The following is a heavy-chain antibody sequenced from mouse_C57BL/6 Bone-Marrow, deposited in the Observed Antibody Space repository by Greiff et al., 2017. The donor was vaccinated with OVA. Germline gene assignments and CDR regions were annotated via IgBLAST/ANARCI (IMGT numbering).Heavy chain of an antibody. CDR2: INPYHGGT. V-gene: IGHV1-19*01. Sequence: EVQLQQSGPVLVKPGASVKMSCKASGYTFTDYYMNWVKQSHGKSLEWIGVINPYHGGTSYNQKFKGKSTLTVDKSSSTAYMERNSLTSEDSAVYNCARFIRRVDYWGQGTTRAVAS. CDR3: ARFIRRVDY. J-gene: IGHJ2*01. D-gene: IGHD2-12*01. CDR1: GYTFTDYY.